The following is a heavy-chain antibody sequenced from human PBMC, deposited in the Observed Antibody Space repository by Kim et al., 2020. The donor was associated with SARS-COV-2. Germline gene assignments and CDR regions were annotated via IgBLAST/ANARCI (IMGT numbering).Heavy chain of an antibody. V-gene: IGHV3-21*01. Sequence: GGSLRLSCAATGFSFGSSTMNWVRQAPGKGLQYVASISSSSSHIYYADSLRGRFTISRYNAKNSLYLQINSLRAEDTAVYYCAKVTIFAGSRGYYYMDV. CDR1: GFSFGSST. CDR2: ISSSSSHI. CDR3: AKVTIFAGSRGYYYMDV. J-gene: IGHJ6*03. D-gene: IGHD3-3*01.